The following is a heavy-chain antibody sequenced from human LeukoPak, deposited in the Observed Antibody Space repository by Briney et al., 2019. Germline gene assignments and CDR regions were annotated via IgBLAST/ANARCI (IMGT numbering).Heavy chain of an antibody. V-gene: IGHV3-21*01. CDR1: GFTFSSYS. CDR3: ARDTYYYDSSGPRGH. CDR2: ISSSSNYI. Sequence: PGGSLRLSCAVSGFTFSSYSMNWVRQAPGKGLEWVSSISSSSNYIYYADSVKGRFTISRDNSKNTLYLQMNSLRAEDTAVYYCARDTYYYDSSGPRGHWGQGTLVTVSS. J-gene: IGHJ4*02. D-gene: IGHD3-22*01.